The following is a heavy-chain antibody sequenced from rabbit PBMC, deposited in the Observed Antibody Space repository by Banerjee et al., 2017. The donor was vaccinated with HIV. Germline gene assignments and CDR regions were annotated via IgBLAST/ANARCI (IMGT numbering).Heavy chain of an antibody. CDR1: GFTFSAYY. D-gene: IGHD4-2*01. CDR2: IDPVFGST. Sequence: QLEESGGGLVQPGESLKLSCKASGFTFSAYYMCWVRQAPGKGLEWIGCIDPVFGSTYYASWVNGRFTISSHNAQNTLYLQLNSLTAADTATYFCARGYPDSTAYGLWGQGTLVTVS. J-gene: IGHJ3*01. CDR3: ARGYPDSTAYGL. V-gene: IGHV1S7*01.